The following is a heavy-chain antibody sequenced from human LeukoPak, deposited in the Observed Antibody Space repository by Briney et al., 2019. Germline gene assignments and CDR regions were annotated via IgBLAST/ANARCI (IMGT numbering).Heavy chain of an antibody. CDR2: IWADEKYK. Sequence: PGGSLRLSCETSGFTFSSYTMLWVRQTPGKGLEWVSVIWADEKYKDYVDSVKGRFTISRDNSGNTLYLQMSSLRAEDTAVYYCARARLASGGWYFAHWGQGTLVTVSS. V-gene: IGHV3-33*08. J-gene: IGHJ4*02. CDR3: ARARLASGGWYFAH. D-gene: IGHD1-26*01. CDR1: GFTFSSYT.